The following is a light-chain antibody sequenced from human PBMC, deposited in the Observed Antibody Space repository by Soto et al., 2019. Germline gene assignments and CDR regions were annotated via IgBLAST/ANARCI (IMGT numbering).Light chain of an antibody. Sequence: EIVLTQSPGTLSLSPGERATLSCRASQSVSSSYLAWYQQKPGQAPRLLIYGASSRATGIPDRFSGSGSGTYFILTSSRLEPEGFAVYYCQQYGSSLWTFGQGNKVEIK. CDR2: GAS. V-gene: IGKV3-20*01. CDR3: QQYGSSLWT. CDR1: QSVSSSY. J-gene: IGKJ1*01.